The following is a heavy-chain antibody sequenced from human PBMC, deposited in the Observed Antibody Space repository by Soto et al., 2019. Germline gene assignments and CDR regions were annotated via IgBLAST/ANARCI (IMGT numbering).Heavy chain of an antibody. Sequence: ASVKVSCKASGGTFSSYAISWVRQAPGQGLEWMGGIIPIFGTANYAQKFQGRVTITADESTSTAYMELSSLRSEDTAVYYCARIRAGIESFYCGMDVWGQGTTVTVSS. CDR2: IIPIFGTA. V-gene: IGHV1-69*13. J-gene: IGHJ6*02. CDR1: GGTFSSYA. D-gene: IGHD3-10*01. CDR3: ARIRAGIESFYCGMDV.